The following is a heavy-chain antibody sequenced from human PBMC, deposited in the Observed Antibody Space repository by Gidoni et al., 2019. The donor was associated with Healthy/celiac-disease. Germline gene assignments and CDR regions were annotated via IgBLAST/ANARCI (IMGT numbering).Heavy chain of an antibody. CDR2: ISPIFGTA. CDR1: GGTFSSYA. Sequence: QVPLVQSGASGQKPWSSVTVPCQASGGTFSSYAVNCVRRAPGKGLKWMGGISPIFGTANYAQKFQGRVTITADEATSTAYMELSSLRSEDTAVYYCARLRRDGYNARGWFDPWGQGTLVTVSS. V-gene: IGHV1-69*01. J-gene: IGHJ5*02. CDR3: ARLRRDGYNARGWFDP. D-gene: IGHD3-10*01.